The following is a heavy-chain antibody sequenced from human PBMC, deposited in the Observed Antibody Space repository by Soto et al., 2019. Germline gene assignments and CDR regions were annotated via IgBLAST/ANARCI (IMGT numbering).Heavy chain of an antibody. CDR3: AKDRNYPRDQFHY. V-gene: IGHV4-30-4*01. Sequence: TSETLSLTCTVSGGSISSGDYYWMWIRHPPGKGLEWIGYIYYSGSTYYNPSLKSRVTISVDTSKNQFSLKLSSVTAEDTAVYYCAKDRNYPRDQFHYWGQGTLVTVSS. CDR1: GGSISSGDYY. J-gene: IGHJ4*02. CDR2: IYYSGST. D-gene: IGHD1-7*01.